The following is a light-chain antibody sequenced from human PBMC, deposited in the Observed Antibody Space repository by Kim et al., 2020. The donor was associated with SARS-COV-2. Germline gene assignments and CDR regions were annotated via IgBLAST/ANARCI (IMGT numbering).Light chain of an antibody. Sequence: LSPGERATLSCRASQSVTNNFLAWYQQRPGQAPRLLIYGASTRATGIPDRISGGGSGTDFTLTISRLDLEDFAVYYCQQYGSSPTSFGQGTKLEI. CDR3: QQYGSSPTS. CDR2: GAS. CDR1: QSVTNNF. V-gene: IGKV3-20*01. J-gene: IGKJ2*01.